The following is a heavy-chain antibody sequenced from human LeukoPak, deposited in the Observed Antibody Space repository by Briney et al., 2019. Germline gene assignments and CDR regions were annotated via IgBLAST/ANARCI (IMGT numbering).Heavy chain of an antibody. CDR2: IKQDGSEK. V-gene: IGHV3-7*02. Sequence: PGGSLTLSCAASGFTFSSAWTSRVRQAPGKGLESVADIKQDGSEKYYVDSVKGRFTISRDNAKNSLYLQMNSLRAEDTAVYYCARAISHSNYGVDVWAKGPRSPSP. D-gene: IGHD6-13*01. CDR3: ARAISHSNYGVDV. CDR1: GFTFSSAW. J-gene: IGHJ6*02.